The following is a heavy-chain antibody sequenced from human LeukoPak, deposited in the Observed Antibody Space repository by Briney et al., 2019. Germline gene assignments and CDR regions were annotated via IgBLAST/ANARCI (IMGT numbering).Heavy chain of an antibody. CDR3: ARDDYYDSSGYYNSIDY. CDR2: IWYDGSNK. CDR1: GFTFSSYG. Sequence: HPGGSLRFSCAASGFTFSSYGMHWVRQAPGKGLEWVAVIWYDGSNKYYADSVKGRFTISRDNSKNTLYLQMNSLRAEDTAVYYCARDDYYDSSGYYNSIDYWGQGTLVTVSS. V-gene: IGHV3-33*01. J-gene: IGHJ4*02. D-gene: IGHD3-22*01.